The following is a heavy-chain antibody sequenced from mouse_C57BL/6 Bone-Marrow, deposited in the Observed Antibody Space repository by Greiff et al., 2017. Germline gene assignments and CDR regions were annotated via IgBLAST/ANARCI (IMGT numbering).Heavy chain of an antibody. CDR3: ARKGALYRYAMDY. CDR1: GYAFSSSW. D-gene: IGHD2-1*01. J-gene: IGHJ4*01. CDR2: IYPGDGDT. Sequence: VQLQQSGPELVKPGASVKISCKASGYAFSSSWMNWVKQRPGKGLEWIGRIYPGDGDTNYNGKFKGKATLTADKSSSTAYMQLSSLTSEDSAVYFCARKGALYRYAMDYWGQGTSVTVSS. V-gene: IGHV1-82*01.